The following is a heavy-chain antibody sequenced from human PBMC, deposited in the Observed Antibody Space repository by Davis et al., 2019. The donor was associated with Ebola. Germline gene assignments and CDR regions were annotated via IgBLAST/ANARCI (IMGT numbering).Heavy chain of an antibody. CDR3: VGDPGGMIAKFDY. Sequence: GGSLRLSCAASGFTFSNFGMHWVRQAPGKGLEWVAFIRYNGGSIYYADSVRGRFTISRDNSKNTLYLRMNTLRAEDTAVYYCVGDPGGMIAKFDYWGRGTLVTVSS. J-gene: IGHJ4*02. CDR1: GFTFSNFG. CDR2: IRYNGGSI. D-gene: IGHD1-26*01. V-gene: IGHV3-30*02.